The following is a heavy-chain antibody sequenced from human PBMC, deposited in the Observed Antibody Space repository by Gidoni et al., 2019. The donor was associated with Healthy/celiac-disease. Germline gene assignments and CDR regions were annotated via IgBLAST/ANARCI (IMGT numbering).Heavy chain of an antibody. CDR1: GYTFSSYA. CDR2: ISYDGSNK. V-gene: IGHV3-30-3*01. Sequence: QLQLVASGGGVVQSGRSLRLSCAASGYTFSSYAMHWVRQAPGKGVEWVAVISYDGSNKYYADSVKGRFTISRDNSKNTLYLQRNSLRAEDTAVYDCARDGNYYYMDVWGKGTTVTVSS. D-gene: IGHD2-15*01. J-gene: IGHJ6*03. CDR3: ARDGNYYYMDV.